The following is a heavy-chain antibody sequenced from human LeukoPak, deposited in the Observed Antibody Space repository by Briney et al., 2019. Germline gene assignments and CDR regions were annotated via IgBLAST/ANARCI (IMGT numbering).Heavy chain of an antibody. D-gene: IGHD3-16*01. J-gene: IGHJ5*02. CDR3: STLSARFPPPGP. V-gene: IGHV4-38-2*01. CDR2: IYHSGST. Sequence: SETLSLTCAVSGYSISSGYYWGWIRQPPGRGLEWIGSIYHSGSTYYNPSLKSRVTISVDTSKNQFSLKLSSVTAADTAVYYFSTLSARFPPPGPWGQGTLVTVFS. CDR1: GYSISSGYY.